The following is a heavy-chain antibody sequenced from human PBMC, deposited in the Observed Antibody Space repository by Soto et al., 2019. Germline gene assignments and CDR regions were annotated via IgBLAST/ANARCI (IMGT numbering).Heavy chain of an antibody. V-gene: IGHV5-51*01. CDR3: ARTRSFTLGFYYDGMDA. J-gene: IGHJ6*02. Sequence: TXGSLKSSCQGCGCSFSSYWIGWVRQMPGKDLEWMGIIYPGDSDTRYSPSFQGQVTISADKSLRTAYLQWTSLKASDTALYYCARTRSFTLGFYYDGMDAWGQGTTVTVSS. CDR1: GCSFSSYW. CDR2: IYPGDSDT. D-gene: IGHD6-6*01.